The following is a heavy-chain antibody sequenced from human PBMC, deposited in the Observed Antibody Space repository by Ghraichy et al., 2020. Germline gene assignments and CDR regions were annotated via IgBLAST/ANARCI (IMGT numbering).Heavy chain of an antibody. J-gene: IGHJ3*02. Sequence: SETLSLTCTVSGYSISSGYYWGWIRQPPGKGLEWIGSIYHSGSTYYNPSLKSRVTISVDTSKNQFSLKLSSVTAADTAVYYCARDPRGSGSYAFDIWGQGTMVTVSS. CDR1: GYSISSGYY. CDR3: ARDPRGSGSYAFDI. CDR2: IYHSGST. D-gene: IGHD3-10*01. V-gene: IGHV4-38-2*02.